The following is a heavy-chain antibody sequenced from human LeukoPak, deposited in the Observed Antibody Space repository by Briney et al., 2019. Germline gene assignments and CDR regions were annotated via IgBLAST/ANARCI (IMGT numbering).Heavy chain of an antibody. CDR2: IQYDGSYK. D-gene: IGHD2-2*02. J-gene: IGHJ4*02. V-gene: IGHV3-30*02. CDR1: GFTFSFYG. Sequence: GESLRLSCATSGFTFSFYGMHWVRQAPGKGLEWVAFIQYDGSYKFYADSVQGRFSISRDNSKSTLFLQMSSLRPDDTALYYCAKTSDQLLYSKFDFWGQGTLVTVSS. CDR3: AKTSDQLLYSKFDF.